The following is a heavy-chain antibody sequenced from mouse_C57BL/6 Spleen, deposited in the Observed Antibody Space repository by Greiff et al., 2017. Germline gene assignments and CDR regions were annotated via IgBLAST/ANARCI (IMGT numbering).Heavy chain of an antibody. Sequence: QVQLQQPGAELVRPGSSVKLSCKASGYTFTSYWMHWVKQRPIQGLEWIGNIDPSDSETHYNQKFKDKATLTVDKSSSTAYMQLSSLTSEDSAVYYGARTVYYGSSYFDYWGQGTTLTVSS. V-gene: IGHV1-52*01. CDR1: GYTFTSYW. CDR3: ARTVYYGSSYFDY. J-gene: IGHJ2*01. CDR2: IDPSDSET. D-gene: IGHD1-1*01.